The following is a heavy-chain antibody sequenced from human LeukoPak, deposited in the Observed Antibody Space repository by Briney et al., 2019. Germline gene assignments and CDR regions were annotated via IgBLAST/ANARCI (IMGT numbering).Heavy chain of an antibody. Sequence: PGGSLRLSCAASGFTFDDYAIHWVRQAPGKGLEWVSHISWDSGSIGYADSVKGRFTISRDNAKNFLYLQMNSLRAEDTALYYCAKSGSYGGYGGFDYWGQGTLVTVSS. CDR3: AKSGSYGGYGGFDY. CDR1: GFTFDDYA. V-gene: IGHV3-9*01. CDR2: ISWDSGSI. D-gene: IGHD5-12*01. J-gene: IGHJ4*02.